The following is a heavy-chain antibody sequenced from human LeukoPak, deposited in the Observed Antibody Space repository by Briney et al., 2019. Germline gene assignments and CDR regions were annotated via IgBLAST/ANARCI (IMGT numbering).Heavy chain of an antibody. CDR3: ARDIELSC. D-gene: IGHD1-26*01. Sequence: GGSLRLSCEASGFTFSDSAMSWVRQASGRGLEWVSLISASGGNSYYADSVKGRFTVSRDSSRNTLHLQMNSLRAEDTAVYYCARDIELSCWGQGTLVTVSS. CDR2: ISASGGNS. CDR1: GFTFSDSA. J-gene: IGHJ4*02. V-gene: IGHV3-23*01.